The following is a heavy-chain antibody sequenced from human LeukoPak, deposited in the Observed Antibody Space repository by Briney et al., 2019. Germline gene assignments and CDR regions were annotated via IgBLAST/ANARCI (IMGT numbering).Heavy chain of an antibody. D-gene: IGHD3-10*01. CDR3: AREGYYGSGSPPSLYFDY. CDR2: ISYDGSNK. Sequence: GRSLRLSCAASGFTFSSYGMHWVRQAPGKGLEWVAVISYDGSNKYYADSVKGRFTISRDNSRSTLYLQMNSLRPEDTAIYYCAREGYYGSGSPPSLYFDYWGQGTLVTVSS. CDR1: GFTFSSYG. V-gene: IGHV3-30*03. J-gene: IGHJ4*02.